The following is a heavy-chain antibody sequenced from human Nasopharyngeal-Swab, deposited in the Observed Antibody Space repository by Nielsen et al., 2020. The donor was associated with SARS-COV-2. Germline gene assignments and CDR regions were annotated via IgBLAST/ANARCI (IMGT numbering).Heavy chain of an antibody. CDR1: GGTFSSYA. V-gene: IGHV1-69*04. Sequence: SVKVSCKASGGTFSSYAISWVRQAPGQGLEWMGRIIPILGIANYAQKFQGRVTITADKSTSTAYMEPSSLRSEDTAVYYCARSITMVRGSPPDYYGMDVWGQGTTVTVAS. J-gene: IGHJ6*02. CDR3: ARSITMVRGSPPDYYGMDV. D-gene: IGHD3-10*01. CDR2: IIPILGIA.